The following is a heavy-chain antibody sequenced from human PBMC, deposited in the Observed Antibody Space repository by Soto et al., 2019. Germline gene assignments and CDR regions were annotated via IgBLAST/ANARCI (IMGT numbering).Heavy chain of an antibody. CDR2: IYYSGST. D-gene: IGHD6-19*01. V-gene: IGHV4-59*01. Sequence: TSETLSLTCTVSGGSISSYYWSWIRQPPGKGLEWIGYIYYSGSTNYNPSLKSRVTISVDTSKNQFSLKLSSVTAADTAMYYCARESVAGFDIWGQGTMVTVSS. J-gene: IGHJ3*02. CDR3: ARESVAGFDI. CDR1: GGSISSYY.